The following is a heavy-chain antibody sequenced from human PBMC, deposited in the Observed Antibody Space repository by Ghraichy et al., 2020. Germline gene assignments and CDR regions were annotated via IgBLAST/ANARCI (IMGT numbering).Heavy chain of an antibody. CDR2: FDPEDGET. CDR3: ATLFGDYGMDV. Sequence: ASVKVSCKVSGDTLTELSINWVRQAPGKGLEWMGGFDPEDGETIYAQKFQGRVTMTEDTSTDTAYMELSSLRSEDTAVYYCATLFGDYGMDVWGQGTTVTVSS. J-gene: IGHJ6*02. CDR1: GDTLTELS. V-gene: IGHV1-24*01. D-gene: IGHD3-10*02.